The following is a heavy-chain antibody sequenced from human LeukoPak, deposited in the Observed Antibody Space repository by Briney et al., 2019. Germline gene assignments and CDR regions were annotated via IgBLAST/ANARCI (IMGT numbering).Heavy chain of an antibody. D-gene: IGHD6-19*01. CDR2: ISSSGGTT. J-gene: IGHJ4*02. CDR3: AKLFKLDSGWSNPRYYFDY. Sequence: GGSLRLSCAASGFTFSSYWMHWVRQAPGKGLEWVSIISSSGGTTYYADSVKGRFTISRDNSKNTLFLQMNSLRAEDAAVYYCAKLFKLDSGWSNPRYYFDYWGQGTLVTVSS. V-gene: IGHV3-23*01. CDR1: GFTFSSYW.